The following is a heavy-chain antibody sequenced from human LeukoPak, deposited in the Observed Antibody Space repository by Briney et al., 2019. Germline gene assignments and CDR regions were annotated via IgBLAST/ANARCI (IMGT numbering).Heavy chain of an antibody. CDR2: INPNSGGT. D-gene: IGHD4-17*01. J-gene: IGHJ4*02. CDR1: GGTFSSYA. V-gene: IGHV1-2*06. CDR3: AREGSTVNGYDY. Sequence: ASVKVFCKASGGTFSSYAISWVRQAPGQRLEWMGRINPNSGGTNYAQKFQGRVTMTRDTSISTAYMELSRLRSDDTAVYYCAREGSTVNGYDYWGQGTPVTVSS.